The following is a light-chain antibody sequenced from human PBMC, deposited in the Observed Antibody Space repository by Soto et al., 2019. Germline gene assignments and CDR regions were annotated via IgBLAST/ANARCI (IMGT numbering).Light chain of an antibody. CDR3: QQLNTYPPWT. CDR2: AAS. Sequence: DIQLTQSPSFLSASVGDRVTITCRASQGISSYFAWYQQKPGKAPELLIYAASTLQSGVPSRFSGSGSGTDFTLTISSLQPEDSATYYCQQLNTYPPWTFGQGTKVEIK. V-gene: IGKV1-9*01. CDR1: QGISSY. J-gene: IGKJ1*01.